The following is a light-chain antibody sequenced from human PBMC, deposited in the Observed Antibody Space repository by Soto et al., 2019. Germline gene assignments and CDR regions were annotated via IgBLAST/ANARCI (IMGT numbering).Light chain of an antibody. CDR3: CSYAGDNNVV. CDR1: SSDVGGYNY. Sequence: QSVLTQPPSASGSPGRSVTISCTGTSSDVGGYNYVSWYQQYPGKAPKLMIFEVTKRPSGVPDRFSGSKSGNTASLTVSGLRTDDEADYYCCSYAGDNNVVFGGGTKLTVL. J-gene: IGLJ2*01. V-gene: IGLV2-8*01. CDR2: EVT.